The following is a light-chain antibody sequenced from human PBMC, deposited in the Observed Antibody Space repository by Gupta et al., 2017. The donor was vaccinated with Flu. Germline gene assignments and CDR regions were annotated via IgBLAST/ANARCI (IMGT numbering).Light chain of an antibody. Sequence: EIVLTQSPGTLPLSPGERAALSCRASLTVRSGFLAWYQQKPGQAPRLLIYGTSTRAADIPDRFSGSGSGTDFTHTISRLEPEDYAVYYCQQYGHSPRTFGQGTKVEIK. J-gene: IGKJ1*01. CDR2: GTS. CDR3: QQYGHSPRT. V-gene: IGKV3-20*01. CDR1: LTVRSGF.